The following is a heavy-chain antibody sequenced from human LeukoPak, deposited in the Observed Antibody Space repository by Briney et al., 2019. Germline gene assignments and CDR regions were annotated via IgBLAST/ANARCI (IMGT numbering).Heavy chain of an antibody. CDR1: GGTFSSYA. V-gene: IGHV1-69*05. J-gene: IGHJ6*03. CDR3: ARSGYSYGSPDYYYYYMDV. CDR2: IIPIFGTA. D-gene: IGHD5-18*01. Sequence: GASVKVSCKAPGGTFSSYAISWVRQAPGQGLEWMGGIIPIFGTANYAQKFQGRVTITTDESTSTAYMELSSLRSEDTAVYYCARSGYSYGSPDYYYYYMDVWGKGTTVTVSS.